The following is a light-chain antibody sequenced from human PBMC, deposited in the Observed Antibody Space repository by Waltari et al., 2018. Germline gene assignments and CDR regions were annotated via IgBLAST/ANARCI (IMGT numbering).Light chain of an antibody. CDR2: GAS. Sequence: EIVMTQSPATLSVFPGERATRSCRASQSIRSKLAWYQHKPGQAPRLLIYGASTSATGIPARFSGSGSGTEFTLTISSLQSEDFAVYFCQQYDNWLGTFGQGTKVEIK. J-gene: IGKJ1*01. CDR3: QQYDNWLGT. CDR1: QSIRSK. V-gene: IGKV3-15*01.